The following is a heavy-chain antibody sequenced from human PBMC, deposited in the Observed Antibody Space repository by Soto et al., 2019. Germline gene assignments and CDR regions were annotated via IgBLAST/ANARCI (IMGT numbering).Heavy chain of an antibody. CDR3: AAAYYYGSGSYLAAFDI. J-gene: IGHJ3*02. Sequence: SVKVSCKASGFTFTSSAMQWVRQARGQRLEWIGWIVVGSGNTNYAQKFQERVTITRDMSTSTAYMELSSLRSEDTAVYYCAAAYYYGSGSYLAAFDIWGQGTMVTVSS. D-gene: IGHD3-10*01. V-gene: IGHV1-58*02. CDR1: GFTFTSSA. CDR2: IVVGSGNT.